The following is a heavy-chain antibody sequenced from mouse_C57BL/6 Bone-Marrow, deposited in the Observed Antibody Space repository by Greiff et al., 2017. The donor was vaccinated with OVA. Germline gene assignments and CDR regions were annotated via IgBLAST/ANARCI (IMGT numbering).Heavy chain of an antibody. J-gene: IGHJ3*01. CDR2: INPNYGTT. CDR1: GYSFTDYN. CDR3: ARAGFNCAFAY. Sequence: VQLKESGPELVKPGASVKISCKASGYSFTDYNMNWVKQSNGKSLEWIGVINPNYGTTNYNQKFKGKATLTVDKSSSTAYMQLNSLTSEDSAVYYCARAGFNCAFAYWGQGTLVTVSA. D-gene: IGHD4-1*01. V-gene: IGHV1-39*01.